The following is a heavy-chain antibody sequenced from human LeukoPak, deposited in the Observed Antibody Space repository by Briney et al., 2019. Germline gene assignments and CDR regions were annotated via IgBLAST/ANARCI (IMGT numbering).Heavy chain of an antibody. D-gene: IGHD2-2*02. Sequence: SETLSLTCTVSGGSISSGGYYWSWIRQHPGKGLEWIGYIYYSGSTYSYPSLKSRVTISVDTSKNQFSLNLSSVTAADTAVYYCARYCSSTNCYKGGFDPWGQGTLVTVSS. CDR2: IYYSGST. J-gene: IGHJ5*02. V-gene: IGHV4-31*03. CDR3: ARYCSSTNCYKGGFDP. CDR1: GGSISSGGYY.